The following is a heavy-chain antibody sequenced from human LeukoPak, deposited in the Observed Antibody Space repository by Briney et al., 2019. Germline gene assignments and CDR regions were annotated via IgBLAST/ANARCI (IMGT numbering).Heavy chain of an antibody. CDR1: GYTFTSYG. Sequence: GASVKVSCKASGYTFTSYGISWVRQAPGQGLEWMGWISAYNGNTNYAQKLQGRVTMTTDTSTSTAYMELRSLRSDDTAVYYCARDPGNYDFWSGYYTGKGGIDYWGQGTLVTVSS. D-gene: IGHD3-3*01. CDR2: ISAYNGNT. CDR3: ARDPGNYDFWSGYYTGKGGIDY. V-gene: IGHV1-18*01. J-gene: IGHJ4*02.